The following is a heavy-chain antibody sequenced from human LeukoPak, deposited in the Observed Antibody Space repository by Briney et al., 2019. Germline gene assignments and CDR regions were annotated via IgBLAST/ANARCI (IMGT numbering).Heavy chain of an antibody. Sequence: GASVKVSCKASGYTFTSYDINWVRQATGQGLEWMGWMNPNSGNTGYAQKFQGRLTITTNTSISTAYMELSSLRSEDTAVYYCARNGVGEYQLRLYYMDVWGKGTTVTVSS. CDR3: ARNGVGEYQLRLYYMDV. J-gene: IGHJ6*03. V-gene: IGHV1-8*03. CDR2: MNPNSGNT. D-gene: IGHD2-2*01. CDR1: GYTFTSYD.